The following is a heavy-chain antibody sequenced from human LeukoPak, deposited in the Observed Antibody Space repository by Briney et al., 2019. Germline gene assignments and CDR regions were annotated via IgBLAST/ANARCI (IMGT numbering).Heavy chain of an antibody. V-gene: IGHV3-21*01. CDR1: GFTFSSYS. J-gene: IGHJ3*02. CDR3: ARDGSYSSSWYGGHAFDI. Sequence: GGSLRLSCAASGFTFSSYSMNWVRQAPGKGLEWVSSISSSSSYIYYADSVKGRFTISRDNAKNSLYLQMNSLRAEDTAVYYCARDGSYSSSWYGGHAFDIWGQGKMVTVSS. D-gene: IGHD6-13*01. CDR2: ISSSSSYI.